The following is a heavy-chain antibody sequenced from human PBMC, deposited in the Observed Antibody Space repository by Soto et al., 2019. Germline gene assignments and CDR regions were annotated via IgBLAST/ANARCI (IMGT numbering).Heavy chain of an antibody. J-gene: IGHJ4*02. Sequence: EVQLLESGGGLVQPGGSLRLSCAASGFTFSSYSMSWVRQAPGKGLEWVAAISGSGGSTYYADSVKGRFTISRDNSKNTLYLQMNSLRAEDTAVYYCAKRMGFQTLSDFDYGGQGTLVTVSS. V-gene: IGHV3-23*01. D-gene: IGHD2-15*01. CDR2: ISGSGGST. CDR1: GFTFSSYS. CDR3: AKRMGFQTLSDFDY.